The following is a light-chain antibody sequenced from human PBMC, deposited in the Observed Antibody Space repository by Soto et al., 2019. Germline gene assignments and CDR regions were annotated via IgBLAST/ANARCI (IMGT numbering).Light chain of an antibody. V-gene: IGKV3-20*01. CDR1: QTVTSSY. CDR2: DAV. Sequence: VLTQSPGSLSLSPGERASLSCRASQTVTSSYLAWYQQRPGQAPQLLIYDAVKRATGIPDRFSGSESGRYYTLTISRLDPEDSAVYYCQQYGDSITFGGGTKVEIK. J-gene: IGKJ4*01. CDR3: QQYGDSIT.